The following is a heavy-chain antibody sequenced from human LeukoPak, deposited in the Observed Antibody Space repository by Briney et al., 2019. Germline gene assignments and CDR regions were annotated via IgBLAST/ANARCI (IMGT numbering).Heavy chain of an antibody. Sequence: GGSLRLPCAASGFTFSSYWMSWVRQAPGKGLEWVANIKQDGSEKYYVDSVKGRFTISRDNAKNSLYLQMNSLRAEDTAVYYCARDRGVYGDYGVDYFDYWGQGTLVTVSS. J-gene: IGHJ4*02. CDR2: IKQDGSEK. CDR3: ARDRGVYGDYGVDYFDY. CDR1: GFTFSSYW. D-gene: IGHD4-17*01. V-gene: IGHV3-7*01.